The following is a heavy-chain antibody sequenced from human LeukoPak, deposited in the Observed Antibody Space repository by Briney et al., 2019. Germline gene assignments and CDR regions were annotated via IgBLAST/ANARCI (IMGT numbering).Heavy chain of an antibody. CDR2: IIPIFGTA. J-gene: IGHJ4*02. Sequence: SVKVSRKASGGTFSSYAISWVRQAPGQGLEWMGGIIPIFGTANYAQKFQGRVTITADKSTSTAYMELSSLRSEDTAVYYCASGGTGYLPYDYWGQGTLVTVSS. V-gene: IGHV1-69*06. CDR1: GGTFSSYA. CDR3: ASGGTGYLPYDY. D-gene: IGHD3/OR15-3a*01.